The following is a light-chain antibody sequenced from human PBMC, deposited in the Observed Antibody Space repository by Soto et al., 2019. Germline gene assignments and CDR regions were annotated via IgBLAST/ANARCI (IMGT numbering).Light chain of an antibody. J-gene: IGKJ5*01. CDR3: QQYNNWPIT. Sequence: EIVITQSPAPLSVSPGERATLSCRASQTVLSNLAWYQQKPGQAPRLLIYGASTRATGFPARFSGSGSGTEFTLTISSLQSEDFAVYYCQQYNNWPITFGQGTRLEIK. V-gene: IGKV3-15*01. CDR1: QTVLSN. CDR2: GAS.